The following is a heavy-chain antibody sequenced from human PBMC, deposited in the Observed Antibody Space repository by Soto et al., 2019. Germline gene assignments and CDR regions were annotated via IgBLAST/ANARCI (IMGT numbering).Heavy chain of an antibody. D-gene: IGHD3-10*01. CDR2: INHSGST. CDR3: ARGYGRTFAY. Sequence: QVQLQQWGAGLLKPSETLSLTCAVYGGSFSGYYWNWIRQPPGKGLEWIGEINHSGSTDYNPSLKSRVTIPLATSKNQFSLKLSSMTAADTAVYYCARGYGRTFAYWGQGTLVTVSS. CDR1: GGSFSGYY. J-gene: IGHJ4*02. V-gene: IGHV4-34*01.